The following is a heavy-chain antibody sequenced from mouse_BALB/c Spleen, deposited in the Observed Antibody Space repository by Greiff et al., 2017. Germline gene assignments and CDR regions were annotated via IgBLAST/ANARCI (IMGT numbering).Heavy chain of an antibody. CDR2: IDPYDSET. CDR1: GYTFTSYW. J-gene: IGHJ1*01. CDR3: AREPKRATATRYSEV. D-gene: IGHD1-2*01. V-gene: IGHV1-74*01. Sequence: VQLQQPGAELVRPGASVKLSCKASGYTFTSYWMNWVKQRPEQGLEWIGRIDPYDSETHYNQKFKDKDILTVDKSSRTAYMQLSSLTSEDSAVYYWAREPKRATATRYSEVWGAGTTVTVAS.